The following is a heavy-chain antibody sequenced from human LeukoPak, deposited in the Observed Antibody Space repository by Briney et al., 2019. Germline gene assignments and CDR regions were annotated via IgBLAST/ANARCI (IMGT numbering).Heavy chain of an antibody. V-gene: IGHV3-30*02. J-gene: IGHJ3*02. D-gene: IGHD2-2*01. CDR3: AARYYISATCYLAYDAFDI. Sequence: PGGSLRLSCAASGFTFSSYDIHWVRQAPGKGLEWVAFIRFDGSDKYYADSVKGRFTISRDNSKNTVYLQMNSLRAEDTTVYYCAARYYISATCYLAYDAFDIWGQGTMVTVSS. CDR1: GFTFSSYD. CDR2: IRFDGSDK.